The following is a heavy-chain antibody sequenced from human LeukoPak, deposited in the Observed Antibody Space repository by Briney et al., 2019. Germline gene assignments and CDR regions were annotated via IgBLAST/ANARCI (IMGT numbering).Heavy chain of an antibody. D-gene: IGHD6-13*01. CDR3: TRVLAAAANALDI. Sequence: QPGGSLRLSCAASGFSLSDHYMDWVRQAPGKGLEWVGRSRHKAKKYSTGYAASVRGRFTISRDDSKNSVYLQMNSLKTEDTAVYYCTRVLAAAANALDIWGQGTMVTVSS. V-gene: IGHV3-72*01. J-gene: IGHJ3*02. CDR2: SRHKAKKYST. CDR1: GFSLSDHY.